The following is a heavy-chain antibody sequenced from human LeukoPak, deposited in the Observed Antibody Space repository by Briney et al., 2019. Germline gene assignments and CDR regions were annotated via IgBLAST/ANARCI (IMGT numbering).Heavy chain of an antibody. V-gene: IGHV4-4*02. CDR1: GVSISSSNW. J-gene: IGHJ4*02. CDR3: ARHSLILTGYPFDY. CDR2: IYHSGNT. D-gene: IGHD3-9*01. Sequence: SGTLSLTCAISGVSISSSNWWGWVRQSPGKGLEWIGEIYHSGNTNYNPSLKSRVTISVDKSKNQFSLKLSSVTAADTAVYYCARHSLILTGYPFDYWGQGTLVTVSS.